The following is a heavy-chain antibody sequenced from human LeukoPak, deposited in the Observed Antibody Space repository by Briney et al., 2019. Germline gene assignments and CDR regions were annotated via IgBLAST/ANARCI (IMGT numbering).Heavy chain of an antibody. CDR2: IIPVFGTA. J-gene: IGHJ6*03. CDR1: GGTLSSYA. CDR3: ARAGADYYYYMDV. Sequence: ASVKVSCKASGGTLSSYAISWVRQAPGQGLEWMGGIIPVFGTANYAQKFQGRVTITADESTSTAYMELSSLRSEATAVYYCARAGADYYYYMDVWGKGTTVTVSS. V-gene: IGHV1-69*13. D-gene: IGHD3-10*01.